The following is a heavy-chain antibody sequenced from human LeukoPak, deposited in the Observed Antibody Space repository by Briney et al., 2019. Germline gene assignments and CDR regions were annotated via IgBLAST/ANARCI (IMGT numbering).Heavy chain of an antibody. Sequence: GGSLRLSCTASGFTFGDYAMSWIRQAPGKGLEWVGFIRSKAYGETADYAASVKGRFTISRDDSKAIAYLQMNSLRAEDTAVYSCARGLGYSYGYGIDYWGQGTLVIASS. CDR1: GFTFGDYA. V-gene: IGHV3-49*03. CDR2: IRSKAYGETA. CDR3: ARGLGYSYGYGIDY. D-gene: IGHD5-18*01. J-gene: IGHJ4*02.